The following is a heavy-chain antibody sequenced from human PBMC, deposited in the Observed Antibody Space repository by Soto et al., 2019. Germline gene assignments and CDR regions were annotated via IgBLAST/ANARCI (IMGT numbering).Heavy chain of an antibody. CDR2: ISYSGST. J-gene: IGHJ4*02. CDR1: GGSISSSSYY. V-gene: IGHV4-39*01. CDR3: ARHDGPSGSLIGY. D-gene: IGHD1-26*01. Sequence: QLQLQESGPGLVKPSETLSLTCTVSGGSISSSSYYWGWIRQPPGKGLEWIGSISYSGSTYYNPALKSRVTISGDTSKNQFSLKLRSVTAADTAVYYCARHDGPSGSLIGYCGQGTLVTVSS.